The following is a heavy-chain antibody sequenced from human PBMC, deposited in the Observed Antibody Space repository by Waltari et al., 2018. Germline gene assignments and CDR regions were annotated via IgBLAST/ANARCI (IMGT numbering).Heavy chain of an antibody. CDR1: GGTFSSYA. V-gene: IGHV1-69*14. D-gene: IGHD3-3*01. Sequence: QVKLVQSGAEVKKPGSSVKVSCKASGGTFSSYAIRWVRQAPGKGLEWMGGIIPIFGTANYAQKFQVRVKSTADKSTSTASMELSSMRSEYTAVYYCATALGSGYYTGHFDYWGQGTLVTVSS. CDR2: IIPIFGTA. CDR3: ATALGSGYYTGHFDY. J-gene: IGHJ4*02.